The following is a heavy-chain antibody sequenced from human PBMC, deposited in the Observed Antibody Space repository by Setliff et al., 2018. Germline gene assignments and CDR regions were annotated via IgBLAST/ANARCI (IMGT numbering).Heavy chain of an antibody. J-gene: IGHJ4*02. V-gene: IGHV4-61*08. CDR1: GGSVSNSGFF. Sequence: KPSETLSLTCTVSGGSVSNSGFFWGWLRQAPGKGLEWIGHWYTSGITNYNPSLKSQVTISVDTSKNQFSLKLSSVTAADTAVFFCARGQNSYHPGSWGPLYDHWGQGTLVTVSS. D-gene: IGHD3-10*01. CDR3: ARGQNSYHPGSWGPLYDH. CDR2: WYTSGIT.